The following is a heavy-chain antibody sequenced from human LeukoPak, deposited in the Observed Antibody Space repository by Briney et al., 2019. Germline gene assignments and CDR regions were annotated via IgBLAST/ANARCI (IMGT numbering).Heavy chain of an antibody. CDR1: GFIFSDYY. J-gene: IGHJ4*02. D-gene: IGHD3-22*01. V-gene: IGHV3-11*04. CDR2: ISSSGSTM. Sequence: GGSLRLSCAASGFIFSDYYMSWIRQAPGKGLEWVANISSSGSTMYYTDSVKGRFTISRDNAKDSLYLQMNSLRAEDTAVYYCARVGTGNRGTKNYYDSSGYYFDYWGQGTLVTVSS. CDR3: ARVGTGNRGTKNYYDSSGYYFDY.